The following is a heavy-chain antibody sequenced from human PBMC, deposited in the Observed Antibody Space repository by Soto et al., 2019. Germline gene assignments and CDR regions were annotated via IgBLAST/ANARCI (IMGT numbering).Heavy chain of an antibody. Sequence: ASVKVSCKASGYTFTSYDIYWVRQAPGQGLEWMGGIIPIFGTANYAQKFQGRVTITADESTSTAYMELSSLRSEDTAVYYCARVSAAGTVYYYYYGMDVWG. CDR1: GYTFTSYD. CDR2: IIPIFGTA. CDR3: ARVSAAGTVYYYYYGMDV. D-gene: IGHD6-13*01. V-gene: IGHV1-69*13. J-gene: IGHJ6*02.